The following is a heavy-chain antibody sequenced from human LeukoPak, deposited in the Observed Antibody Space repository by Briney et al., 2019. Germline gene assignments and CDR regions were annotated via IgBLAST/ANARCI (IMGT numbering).Heavy chain of an antibody. J-gene: IGHJ4*02. CDR2: MNPNSGNT. V-gene: IGHV1-8*02. Sequence: ASVKVSCKASGYTFTSYDINWVRQATGQGLEWMGWMNPNSGNTGYAQKFQGRVTMTTDTSTSTAYMELRSLRSDDTAVYYCARVDGEYFDYWGQGTLVTVSS. CDR3: ARVDGEYFDY. D-gene: IGHD3-10*01. CDR1: GYTFTSYD.